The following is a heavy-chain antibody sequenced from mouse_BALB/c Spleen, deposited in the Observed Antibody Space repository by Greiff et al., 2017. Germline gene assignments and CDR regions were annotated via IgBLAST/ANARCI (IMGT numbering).Heavy chain of an antibody. Sequence: VQLQQSGPSLVQPSQSLSITCTVSGFSLTSYGVHWVRQSPGKGLEWLGVIWRGGSTDYNAAFMSRLSITKDNSKSQVFFKMNSLQADDTAIYYCAEEGGRNYYAMDYWGQGTSVTVSS. CDR2: IWRGGST. V-gene: IGHV2-5-1*01. D-gene: IGHD1-1*01. CDR3: AEEGGRNYYAMDY. J-gene: IGHJ4*01. CDR1: GFSLTSYG.